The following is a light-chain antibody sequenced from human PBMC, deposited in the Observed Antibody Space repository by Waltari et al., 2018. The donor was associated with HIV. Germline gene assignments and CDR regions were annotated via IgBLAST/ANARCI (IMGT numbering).Light chain of an antibody. CDR3: QVWETIGDHRV. CDR2: DDT. Sequence: SYVMTQSPSVSVAPGQTARITCGGYNIGSKTVHWSQQKPGQAPVLGVWDDTVRPEGIPERFSGSNSGNTATLTISRVEAGEEAGYYCQVWETIGDHRVFGGGTTLTVL. J-gene: IGLJ3*02. CDR1: NIGSKT. V-gene: IGLV3-21*02.